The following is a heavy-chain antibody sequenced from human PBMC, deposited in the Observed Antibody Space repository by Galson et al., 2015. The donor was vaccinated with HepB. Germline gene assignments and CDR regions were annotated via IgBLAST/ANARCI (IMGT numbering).Heavy chain of an antibody. D-gene: IGHD6-13*01. CDR3: ARVAFSSWYRYFDY. J-gene: IGHJ4*02. CDR1: GFTVSSNY. CDR2: IYSGGST. Sequence: SLRLSCAASGFTVSSNYMSWVRQAPGKGLEWVSVIYSGGSTYYADSVKGRFTISRDNSKNTLYLQMNSLRAEDTAVYYCARVAFSSWYRYFDYWGQGTLVTFSS. V-gene: IGHV3-66*02.